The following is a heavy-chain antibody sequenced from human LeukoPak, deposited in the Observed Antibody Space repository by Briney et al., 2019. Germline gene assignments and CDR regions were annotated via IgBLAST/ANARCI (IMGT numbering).Heavy chain of an antibody. CDR1: GFTFSSYS. J-gene: IGHJ4*02. V-gene: IGHV3-48*04. Sequence: GSLTLSCAASGFTFSSYSMNWVRQAPGKGLEWVSYISSSSSTIYYADSVKGRFTISRDNAKNSLYLQMNSLRAEDTAVYYCAREYCSGGSCYFDYWGQGTLVTVSS. D-gene: IGHD2-15*01. CDR3: AREYCSGGSCYFDY. CDR2: ISSSSSTI.